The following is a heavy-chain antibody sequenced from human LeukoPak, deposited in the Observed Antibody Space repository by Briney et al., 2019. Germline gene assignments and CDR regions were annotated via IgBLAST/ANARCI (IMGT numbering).Heavy chain of an antibody. CDR3: ARGLNYYDSSGYSFQH. V-gene: IGHV4-59*01. CDR1: GGSISSYY. CDR2: IYYSGST. J-gene: IGHJ1*01. Sequence: SETLSLTCTVSGGSISSYYWSWIRQPPGKGLEWIGYIYYSGSTNYNPSLKSRVTISVDTSKNQFSLKLSSVTAADTDVYYCARGLNYYDSSGYSFQHWGQGTLVTVSS. D-gene: IGHD3-22*01.